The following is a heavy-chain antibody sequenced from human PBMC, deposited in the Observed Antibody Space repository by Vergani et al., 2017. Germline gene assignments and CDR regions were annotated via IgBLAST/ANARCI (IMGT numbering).Heavy chain of an antibody. J-gene: IGHJ4*02. V-gene: IGHV7-4-1*02. CDR2: INTKTGNP. CDR3: ATASWAQLWVLKH. Sequence: QVQVVQSGAEVKKSGASVKVSCKTSGHTFSNYEMNWVRQAPGQRLEWMGWINTKTGNPTYAQDFTGRFVFSLDTSVSTAYLEINNLQPEDSAVYFCATASWAQLWVLKHWGQGTRVTVSS. D-gene: IGHD5-24*01. CDR1: GHTFSNYE.